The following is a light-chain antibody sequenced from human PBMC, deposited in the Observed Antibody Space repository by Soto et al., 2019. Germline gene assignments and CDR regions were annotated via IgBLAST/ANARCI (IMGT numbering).Light chain of an antibody. CDR2: GAS. Sequence: DIVMTQSPATLSVSPGERATLSCRASQSISNNLAWYKQKPGQAPSLLIYGASNRATGIPDRFSVSGSGTDFTLTISRLQPEDFAVYYCQPYGSSGTFGPVTKVDIK. CDR3: QPYGSSGT. J-gene: IGKJ1*01. CDR1: QSISNN. V-gene: IGKV3-20*01.